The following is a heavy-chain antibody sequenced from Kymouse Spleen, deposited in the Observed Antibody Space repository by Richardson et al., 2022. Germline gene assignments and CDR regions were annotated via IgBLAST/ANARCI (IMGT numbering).Heavy chain of an antibody. V-gene: IGHV1-3*01. D-gene: IGHD3-10*01. CDR3: ARAMVRGVIPLDY. CDR1: GYTFTSYA. CDR2: INAGNGNT. J-gene: IGHJ4*02. Sequence: QVQLVQSGAEVKKPGASVKVSCKASGYTFTSYAMHWVRQAPGQRLEWMGWINAGNGNTKYSQKFQGRVTITRDTSASTAYMELSSLRSEDTAVYYCARAMVRGVIPLDYWGQGTLVTVSS.